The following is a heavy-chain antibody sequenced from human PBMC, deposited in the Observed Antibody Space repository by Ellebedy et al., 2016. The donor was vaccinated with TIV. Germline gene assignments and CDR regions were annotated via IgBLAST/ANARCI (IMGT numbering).Heavy chain of an antibody. D-gene: IGHD4-23*01. CDR2: ISSSSSYI. CDR3: ARDRGGNWEGAYYFYS. Sequence: PGGSLRLSCAASEFPFSTYSMNWVRQAPGRGLEWVSSISSSSSYIYYADSVKGRFTISRDNAKNSLYLQMNSLRAGDTAVYYCARDRGGNWEGAYYFYSWGQGTLVTVSS. J-gene: IGHJ4*02. CDR1: EFPFSTYS. V-gene: IGHV3-21*01.